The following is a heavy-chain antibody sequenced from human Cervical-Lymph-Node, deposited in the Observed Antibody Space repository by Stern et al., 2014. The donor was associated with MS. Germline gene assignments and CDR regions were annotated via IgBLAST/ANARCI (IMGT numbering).Heavy chain of an antibody. CDR1: GFTFSRYA. CDR2: ISYDGSNK. V-gene: IGHV3-30*04. J-gene: IGHJ6*02. CDR3: ARDRLDGDYVYYYGLDV. D-gene: IGHD4-17*01. Sequence: VHLVESGGGVVRPGRSLRLSCATSGFTFSRYAVLWVRQAPGKGLEWVAAISYDGSNKFYGYSVKGRFTISRDNSKNTLFLQMNNLRPEDSGVYHCARDRLDGDYVYYYGLDVWGQGTTVTVSS.